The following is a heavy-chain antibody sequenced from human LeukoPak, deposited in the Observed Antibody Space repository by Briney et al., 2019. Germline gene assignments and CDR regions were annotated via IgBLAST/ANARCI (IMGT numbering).Heavy chain of an antibody. J-gene: IGHJ4*02. V-gene: IGHV3-21*01. D-gene: IGHD1-26*01. CDR1: GLTFSTCS. Sequence: PGGSLRLSCAASGLTFSTCSMNWVRQAPGKGLEWVSSISSRSDYIYYADSVKGRFTTTRDNATNTLYLQTNSLRADDTAVYYCARDPFQEWELKTLDYWGQGTLVTVSS. CDR3: ARDPFQEWELKTLDY. CDR2: ISSRSDYI.